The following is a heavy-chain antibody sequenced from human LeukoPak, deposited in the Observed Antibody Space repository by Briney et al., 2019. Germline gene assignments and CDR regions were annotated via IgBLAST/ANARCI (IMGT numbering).Heavy chain of an antibody. J-gene: IGHJ4*02. D-gene: IGHD3-22*01. CDR1: GFTFSTYG. V-gene: IGHV3-30*18. CDR2: LSFDGSNK. Sequence: GGSLRLSCAASGFTFSTYGMHWVRQAPGKGLEWVAVLSFDGSNKYYADSVKGRFTISRDNSKHTLYLQMNSLRAEDTAVYYCAKSPGSSGYQYYFDYWGQGTLVTVSS. CDR3: AKSPGSSGYQYYFDY.